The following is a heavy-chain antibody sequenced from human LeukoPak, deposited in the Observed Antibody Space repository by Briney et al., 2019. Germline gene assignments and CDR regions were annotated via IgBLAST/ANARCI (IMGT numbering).Heavy chain of an antibody. V-gene: IGHV3-33*03. J-gene: IGHJ4*02. CDR2: VLTHESLK. D-gene: IGHD3-3*01. CDR3: AGYFLIGEKVLDY. CDR1: GFSFSIHG. Sequence: PGGSLRLSCAAPGFSFSIHGMHSVRQAPGKGLEWVAVVLTHESLKYYADSVKSRFTISRDDVKNTVFLQMDSLRAEDTALYYWAGYFLIGEKVLDYWGAGTLVTVSS.